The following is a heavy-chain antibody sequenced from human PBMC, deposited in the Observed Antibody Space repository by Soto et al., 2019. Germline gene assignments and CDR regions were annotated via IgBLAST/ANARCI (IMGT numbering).Heavy chain of an antibody. J-gene: IGHJ6*02. CDR3: AREVEYCSGGSCYSGRYYYGMDV. V-gene: IGHV1-46*01. D-gene: IGHD2-15*01. Sequence: GLSVKVSCTASGYTFTRYYMHWVRQAPGQGLEWMGIINPSGGSTSYAQKFQGRVTMTRDTSTSTVYMELSSLRSEDTAVYYCAREVEYCSGGSCYSGRYYYGMDVWGQGTTVTVSS. CDR1: GYTFTRYY. CDR2: INPSGGST.